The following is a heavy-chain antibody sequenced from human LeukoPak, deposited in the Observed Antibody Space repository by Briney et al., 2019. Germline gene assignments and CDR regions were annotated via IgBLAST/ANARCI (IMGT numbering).Heavy chain of an antibody. D-gene: IGHD3-22*01. CDR2: IYYSGST. J-gene: IGHJ4*02. V-gene: IGHV4-59*01. CDR3: ARGSRIPMTEY. CDR1: GGSISSYY. Sequence: SETLSLTCTVSGGSISSYYWSWIRQPPGKGLEWIGYIYYSGSTNYNPSLKSRVTISVDTSKNQFSLKLSSVTAADTAVYYCARGSRIPMTEYWGQGTLVTVSS.